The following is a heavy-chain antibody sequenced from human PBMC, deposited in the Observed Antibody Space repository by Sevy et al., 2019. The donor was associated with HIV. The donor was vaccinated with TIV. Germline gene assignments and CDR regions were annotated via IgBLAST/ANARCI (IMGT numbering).Heavy chain of an antibody. V-gene: IGHV3-72*01. D-gene: IGHD6-19*01. J-gene: IGHJ4*02. CDR1: GFTFSDHY. Sequence: GGCLRLSCAASGFTFSDHYMDWVRQAPGKGLEWVGRTRNKANSYTTEYAASVKGRFTISRDDSKNSLYLQMNSLKTEDTAVYYCARDSSGSGWHQIDYWGQGTLVTVSS. CDR2: TRNKANSYTT. CDR3: ARDSSGSGWHQIDY.